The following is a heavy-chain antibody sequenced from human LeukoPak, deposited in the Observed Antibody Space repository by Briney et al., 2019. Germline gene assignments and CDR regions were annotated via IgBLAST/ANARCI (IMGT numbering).Heavy chain of an antibody. CDR2: INHSGST. Sequence: SETLSLTCAVYGGSFSGYYWSWIRQPPGKGLEWIGEINHSGSTNYNPSLKSRVTISVDTSKNQFSLKLSSVTAAGTAVYYCASRTIFGVVNDYWGQGTLVTVSS. V-gene: IGHV4-34*01. CDR3: ASRTIFGVVNDY. D-gene: IGHD3-3*01. CDR1: GGSFSGYY. J-gene: IGHJ4*02.